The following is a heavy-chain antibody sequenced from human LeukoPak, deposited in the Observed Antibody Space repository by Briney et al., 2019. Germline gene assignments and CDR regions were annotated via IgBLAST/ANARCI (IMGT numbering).Heavy chain of an antibody. D-gene: IGHD7-27*01. CDR2: MSPNSGDT. Sequence: ASLKLSCTASGYTFTSYDFNWVRQATGQRPEWMGWMSPNSGDTGYAKKFQDRVKMTRNTSISTAYMELSSLRSDDTAVYYCARGPPNWGYDYWGPGTLVTVSS. J-gene: IGHJ4*02. CDR3: ARGPPNWGYDY. V-gene: IGHV1-8*01. CDR1: GYTFTSYD.